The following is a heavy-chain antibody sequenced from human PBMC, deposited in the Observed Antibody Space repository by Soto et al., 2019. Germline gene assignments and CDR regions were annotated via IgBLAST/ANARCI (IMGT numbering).Heavy chain of an antibody. CDR2: ISPSDSAA. J-gene: IGHJ6*02. CDR3: ARTLKNQLPPYYYAMDV. D-gene: IGHD1-1*01. CDR1: GFTFSRYE. Sequence: EEQLVESGGGLVHPGGSLRLSCSASGFTFSRYEMNWVRQGPGRRLEWISYISPSDSAAYYADSVKGRFTISRDNAKNTLILQMNSLRAEDTAVYYCARTLKNQLPPYYYAMDVWGQGTTVTVSS. V-gene: IGHV3-48*03.